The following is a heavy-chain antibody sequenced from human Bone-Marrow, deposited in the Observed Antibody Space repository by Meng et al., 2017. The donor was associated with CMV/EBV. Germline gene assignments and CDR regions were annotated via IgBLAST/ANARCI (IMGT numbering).Heavy chain of an antibody. CDR1: GFTFSSYA. CDR3: AKDLLDYYDSSGYPDAFDI. D-gene: IGHD3-22*01. J-gene: IGHJ3*02. CDR2: ISGSGGST. Sequence: GESLKISCAASGFTFSSYAMSWVRQAPGKGLEWVSTISGSGGSTYYVDSVKGQFTISRDNSKNTLYLQLNSLRAEDTAVYYCAKDLLDYYDSSGYPDAFDIWGQGTMVTVSS. V-gene: IGHV3-23*01.